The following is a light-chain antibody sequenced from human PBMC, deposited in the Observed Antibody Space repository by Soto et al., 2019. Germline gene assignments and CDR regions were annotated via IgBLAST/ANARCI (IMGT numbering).Light chain of an antibody. CDR1: QSISSW. CDR3: QQYNSYSRT. Sequence: DIHITQSPSTLSASVGDRVTITCRASQSISSWLAWYQQEPGKAPKLLIYDASSLESGVPSRFSGSGSGTEFTLTISSLQPDDFATYYCQQYNSYSRTFGQGTKVDIK. CDR2: DAS. J-gene: IGKJ1*01. V-gene: IGKV1-5*01.